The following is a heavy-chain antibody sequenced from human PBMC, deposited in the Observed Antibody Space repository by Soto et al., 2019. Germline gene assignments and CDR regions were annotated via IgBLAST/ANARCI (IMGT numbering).Heavy chain of an antibody. J-gene: IGHJ5*02. CDR2: ISAYNGNT. CDR1: GYTFTSYG. CDR3: ARRGPPTFTIFVVVNDNWFDP. Sequence: GASVKVSCKASGYTFTSYGISWVRQAPGQGLEWMGWISAYNGNTNYAQKLQGRVTMTTDTSTSTAYMELWSLRSDDTAVYYCARRGPPTFTIFVVVNDNWFDPWGQGTLVTVSS. V-gene: IGHV1-18*01. D-gene: IGHD3-3*01.